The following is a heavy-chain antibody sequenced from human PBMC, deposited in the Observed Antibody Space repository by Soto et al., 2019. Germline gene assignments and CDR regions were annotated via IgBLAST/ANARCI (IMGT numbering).Heavy chain of an antibody. V-gene: IGHV1-69*01. D-gene: IGHD3-22*01. J-gene: IGHJ4*02. CDR2: IIPIFGTA. Sequence: WAHQETGQGLEWMGGIIPIFGTANYAQKFQGRVTITADESTSTAYMELSSLRSEDTAVYYCAMPPDSSGYHYYDYWGQATLVTVSS. CDR3: AMPPDSSGYHYYDY.